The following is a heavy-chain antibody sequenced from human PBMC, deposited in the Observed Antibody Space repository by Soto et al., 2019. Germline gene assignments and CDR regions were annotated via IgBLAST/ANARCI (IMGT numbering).Heavy chain of an antibody. Sequence: SVKVSCKASGGTFSSYTISWVRQAPGQGLEWMGRIIPILGIANYAQKFQGRVTITAAKSTSTAYMELSSLRSEDTAVYYCASSRIMIFGVDQYYYYYMDVWGKGTTVTVSS. D-gene: IGHD3-3*01. CDR2: IIPILGIA. CDR1: GGTFSSYT. CDR3: ASSRIMIFGVDQYYYYYMDV. V-gene: IGHV1-69*02. J-gene: IGHJ6*03.